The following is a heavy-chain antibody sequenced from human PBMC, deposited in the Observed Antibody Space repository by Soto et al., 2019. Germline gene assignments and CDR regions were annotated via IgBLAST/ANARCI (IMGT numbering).Heavy chain of an antibody. D-gene: IGHD2-2*02. Sequence: PWGSLTLSCAASGFTCSSYGMHWVRQAPGKGLEWVAVIWYDGSNKYYADYVKGRFTISRDNSKNTLYLQMNSLRAEDTAVYYCARHRDQGPLVPAAIPLGYWGQGTLVTVSS. V-gene: IGHV3-33*01. J-gene: IGHJ4*02. CDR2: IWYDGSNK. CDR3: ARHRDQGPLVPAAIPLGY. CDR1: GFTCSSYG.